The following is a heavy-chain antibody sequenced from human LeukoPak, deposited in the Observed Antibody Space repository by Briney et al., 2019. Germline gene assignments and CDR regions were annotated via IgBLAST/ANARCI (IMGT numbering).Heavy chain of an antibody. Sequence: SETLSLTCTVSGGSIYSTTFYWGWIRQPPGKGLEWIGSMYYDGSTYHNPSLKRRVTIAVDTSNNQFSLKLTSVTAADTAVYFCARRSDSGSDDGEDYFDDWGQATLVTVSS. CDR2: MYYDGST. CDR1: GGSIYSTTFY. V-gene: IGHV4-39*01. J-gene: IGHJ4*02. D-gene: IGHD1-26*01. CDR3: ARRSDSGSDDGEDYFDD.